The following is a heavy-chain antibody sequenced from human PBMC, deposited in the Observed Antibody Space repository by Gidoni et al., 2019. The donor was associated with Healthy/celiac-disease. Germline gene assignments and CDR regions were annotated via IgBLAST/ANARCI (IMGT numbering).Heavy chain of an antibody. V-gene: IGHV3-21*01. CDR3: ARALASGAFDY. D-gene: IGHD1-26*01. CDR2: ISSSSSYI. J-gene: IGHJ4*02. Sequence: EVQLVESGGGLVKTGGSLRLSCAASGFTFSRYSMNWVRQAPGKGLEWVSSISSSSSYIDYADSVKGRFTISRDNANNSLYLQMNSLRAEDTAVYYCARALASGAFDYWGQGTLVTVSS. CDR1: GFTFSRYS.